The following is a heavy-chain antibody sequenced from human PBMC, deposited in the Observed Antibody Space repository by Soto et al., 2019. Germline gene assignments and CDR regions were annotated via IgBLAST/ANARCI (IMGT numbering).Heavy chain of an antibody. CDR1: GGSISSYY. D-gene: IGHD2-2*01. J-gene: IGHJ4*02. CDR3: ATITSSDYVSFEY. Sequence: SETLSLTCTVSGGSISSYYWSWIRQSPGKGLEWIGYIYYSGSTNYNPSLKSRVTISVDTSKNQFSLKLSSVTSADTAVYYCATITSSDYVSFEYWGQGNLVNVSS. V-gene: IGHV4-59*13. CDR2: IYYSGST.